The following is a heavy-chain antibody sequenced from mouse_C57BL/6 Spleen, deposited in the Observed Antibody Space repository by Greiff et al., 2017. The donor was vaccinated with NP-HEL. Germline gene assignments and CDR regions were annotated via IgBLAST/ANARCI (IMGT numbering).Heavy chain of an antibody. CDR1: GYTFTSYW. CDR3: VLPYGNYFYYYAMDY. D-gene: IGHD2-10*02. J-gene: IGHJ4*01. CDR2: IHPNSGST. V-gene: IGHV1-64*01. Sequence: VQLQQPGAELVKPGASVKLSCKASGYTFTSYWMHWVKQRPGQGLEWIGMIHPNSGSTNYNEKFKSKATLTVDKSSSTAYMQLSSLTSEDSAVYYCVLPYGNYFYYYAMDYWGQGTSVTVSS.